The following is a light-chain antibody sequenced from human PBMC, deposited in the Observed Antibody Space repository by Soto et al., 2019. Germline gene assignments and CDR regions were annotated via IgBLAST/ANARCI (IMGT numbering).Light chain of an antibody. CDR2: DVS. CDR3: RSSASSSTRV. CDR1: SSDVGGYKY. V-gene: IGLV2-14*01. Sequence: QSALTQPASVSGSPGQSITISCTGTSSDVGGYKYVSWYQQHPGEAPKLMIYDVSNRPSGVSNRFSGSKSGNTASLTISGLQADDEADYCCRSSASSSTRVFGTGTKLTVL. J-gene: IGLJ1*01.